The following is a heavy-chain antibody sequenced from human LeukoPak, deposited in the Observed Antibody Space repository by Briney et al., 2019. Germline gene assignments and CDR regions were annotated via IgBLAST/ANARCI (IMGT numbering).Heavy chain of an antibody. CDR1: GFTFSSYS. V-gene: IGHV3-21*01. Sequence: GGSLRLSCAASGFTFSSYSMNWVRQAPGKGLEWVSSISSSSSYIYYADSVKGRFTISRDNSKNTLYLQMNSLRAEDTAVYYCARDPAPIGYCGGDCYPGSFDIWGQGTMVTVSS. J-gene: IGHJ3*02. CDR3: ARDPAPIGYCGGDCYPGSFDI. D-gene: IGHD2-21*02. CDR2: ISSSSSYI.